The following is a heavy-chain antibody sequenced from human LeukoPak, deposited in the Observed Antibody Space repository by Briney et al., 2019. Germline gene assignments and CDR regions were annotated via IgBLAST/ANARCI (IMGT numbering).Heavy chain of an antibody. D-gene: IGHD3-22*01. CDR2: IDSSSNYM. J-gene: IGHJ4*02. CDR3: VRDLAYYYDNYYD. V-gene: IGHV3-21*01. Sequence: GRSLRLSCAASGFTFSSYGMHWVRQAPGKGLEWVSSIDSSSNYMYYVDSVKGRFTISRDNAKKSLYLEMNSLRADDTAVYYCVRDLAYYYDNYYDWGQGTLVTVSS. CDR1: GFTFSSYG.